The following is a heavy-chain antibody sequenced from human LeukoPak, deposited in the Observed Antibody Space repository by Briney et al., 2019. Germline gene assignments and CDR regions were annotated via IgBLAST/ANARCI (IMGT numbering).Heavy chain of an antibody. CDR3: ATGWYYYDSSGYCAPPYYFDY. D-gene: IGHD3-22*01. J-gene: IGHJ4*02. CDR1: GGSISSSSYY. CDR2: IYYSGST. V-gene: IGHV4-39*01. Sequence: SETLSLTCTVSGGSISSSSYYWGWIRQPPGKGPEWIGSIYYSGSTYYNPSLKSRVTISVDTSKNQFSLKLSSVTAADTAVYYCATGWYYYDSSGYCAPPYYFDYWGQGTLVTVSS.